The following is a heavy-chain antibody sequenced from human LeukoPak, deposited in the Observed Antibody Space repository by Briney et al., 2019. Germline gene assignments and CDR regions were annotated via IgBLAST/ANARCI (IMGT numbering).Heavy chain of an antibody. J-gene: IGHJ4*02. CDR3: ARVGFMALSFDY. CDR2: ISSSGSTI. D-gene: IGHD3-10*01. CDR1: GFTFSSYE. V-gene: IGHV3-48*03. Sequence: GGSLRLSCAASGFTFSSYEMNWVRQAPGKGLEWVSYISSSGSTIYYADSVKGRFTISRDNAKNSLYLQMNSLRADDTAVYYCARVGFMALSFDYWGQGTLVTVSS.